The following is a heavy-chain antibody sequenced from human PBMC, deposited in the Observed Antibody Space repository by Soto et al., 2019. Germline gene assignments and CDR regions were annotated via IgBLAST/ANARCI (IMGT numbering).Heavy chain of an antibody. CDR3: ARESGENWTYEAH. V-gene: IGHV4-4*07. Sequence: QVQQLESGPGLVKPWDTLSLTCTVSGAYVSDFSWSWIRHPARKRLEWIGRITVNGITQCTTSFSSRVTMSMDTSRNQFSLNLRSATASDTALYYCARESGENWTYEAHWGQGTLVTVSS. D-gene: IGHD1-7*01. J-gene: IGHJ1*01. CDR1: GAYVSDFS. CDR2: ITVNGIT.